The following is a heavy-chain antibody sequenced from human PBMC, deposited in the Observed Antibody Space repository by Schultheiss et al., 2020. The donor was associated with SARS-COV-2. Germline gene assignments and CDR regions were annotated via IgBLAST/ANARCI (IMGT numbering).Heavy chain of an antibody. CDR2: IYYSGST. D-gene: IGHD2-21*02. CDR3: ARVGAGLVVVTAPFDY. CDR1: GGSISSYY. J-gene: IGHJ4*02. V-gene: IGHV4-59*12. Sequence: SETLSLTCTVSGGSISSYYWSWIRQPPGKGLEWIGSIYYSGSTYYNPSLKSLVTISVDTSKNQFSLKLSSVTAADTAVYYCARVGAGLVVVTAPFDYWGQGTLVTVSS.